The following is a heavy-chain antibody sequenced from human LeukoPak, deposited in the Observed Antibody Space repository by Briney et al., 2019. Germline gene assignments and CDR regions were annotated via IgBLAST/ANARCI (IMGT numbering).Heavy chain of an antibody. J-gene: IGHJ4*02. D-gene: IGHD1-26*01. Sequence: SETLSPTCTVSGVSISSYYWSWIRQPPGKGLEWIGYIYYSGSTNYNPSLKSRVTISVDTSKNQFSLKLSSVTAADTAVYYCAREPIVGGEYYFDYWGQGTLVTVSS. CDR2: IYYSGST. V-gene: IGHV4-59*01. CDR1: GVSISSYY. CDR3: AREPIVGGEYYFDY.